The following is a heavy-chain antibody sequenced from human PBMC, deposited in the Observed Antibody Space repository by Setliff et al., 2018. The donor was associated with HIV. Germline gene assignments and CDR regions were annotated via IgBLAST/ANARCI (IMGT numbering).Heavy chain of an antibody. CDR3: ARVPRQLLKGAAAYFDY. Sequence: SETLSLTCTVSGGSISTDYWTWVRQSAGKGLEWIGRIQTSEGTKYNPSLNSRVTVSIDTPKNQFSLRLSSVTAADTAVYYCARVPRQLLKGAAAYFDYWGQGILVTVSS. CDR2: IQTSEGT. D-gene: IGHD5-18*01. CDR1: GGSISTDY. V-gene: IGHV4-4*07. J-gene: IGHJ4*02.